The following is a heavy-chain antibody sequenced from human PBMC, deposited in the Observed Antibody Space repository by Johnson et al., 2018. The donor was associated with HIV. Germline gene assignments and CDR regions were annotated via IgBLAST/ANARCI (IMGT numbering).Heavy chain of an antibody. CDR2: IKSKTDGGTT. V-gene: IGHV3-15*01. Sequence: VQLVESGGGVVQPRGSLRLSCAASGFIFSNAWMNWVRQAPGKGLEWVGRIKSKTDGGTTDYAAPVKGRFTLSRDDSKNTLFLQMNSLKTEDTAVYYCTTGQLGGASDIWGQGTMVTVSS. J-gene: IGHJ3*02. D-gene: IGHD6-13*01. CDR1: GFIFSNAW. CDR3: TTGQLGGASDI.